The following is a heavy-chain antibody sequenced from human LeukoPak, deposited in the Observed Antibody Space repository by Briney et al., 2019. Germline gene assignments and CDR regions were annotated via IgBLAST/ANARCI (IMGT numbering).Heavy chain of an antibody. V-gene: IGHV1-2*04. J-gene: IGHJ6*04. CDR1: GYTFTGYY. D-gene: IGHD3-10*01. CDR3: ARDRHYGSGSYYYGMDG. Sequence: ASVKVSCKASGYTFTGYYMHRVRQAPGQGLEWMGWINPNSGGTNYAQKFQGWVTMTRDTSISTAYMELSRLRSDDTAVYYCARDRHYGSGSYYYGMDGWGKGTTVTVSS. CDR2: INPNSGGT.